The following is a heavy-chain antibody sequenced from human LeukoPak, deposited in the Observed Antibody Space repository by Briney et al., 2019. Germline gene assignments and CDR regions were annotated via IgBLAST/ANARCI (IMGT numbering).Heavy chain of an antibody. CDR2: IYYSGST. D-gene: IGHD5-24*01. CDR3: ARSGRWLQLGVDY. Sequence: SETLSLTCTVSGGSISSYYWSWIRQPPGKGLEWIGYIYYSGSTNYNPSLKSRVTISVDTSKNQFSLKLSSVTAADTAVYYCARSGRWLQLGVDYWGQGTLVTVSS. J-gene: IGHJ4*02. V-gene: IGHV4-59*08. CDR1: GGSISSYY.